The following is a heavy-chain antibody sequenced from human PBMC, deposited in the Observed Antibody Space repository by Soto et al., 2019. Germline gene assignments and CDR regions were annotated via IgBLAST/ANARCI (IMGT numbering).Heavy chain of an antibody. Sequence: QVQLVESGGGVVQPGRSLRLSCVASGFTFRSYGMHWVLQATGTGLELVAVIWYDGNKKYYGASVRGRFTISRDNTKNTVYLEMSSLRAEDTAVYYWVVDTTVLFDYWGQGTLVTVSS. CDR1: GFTFRSYG. J-gene: IGHJ4*02. V-gene: IGHV3-33*03. D-gene: IGHD2-8*02. CDR2: IWYDGNKK. CDR3: VVDTTVLFDY.